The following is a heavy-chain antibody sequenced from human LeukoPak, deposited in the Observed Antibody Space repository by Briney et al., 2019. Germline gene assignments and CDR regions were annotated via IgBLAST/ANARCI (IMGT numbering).Heavy chain of an antibody. CDR3: ARQEEEWLVDY. Sequence: GESLKISCKGSGYSFTSYWIGWVRQMPGKGLEWMGIIYPGDSHIKYSPSFQGQVTISADKSISTAYLQWSSLKASDTAMYYCARQEEEWLVDYWGQGTLVTVSS. CDR1: GYSFTSYW. D-gene: IGHD6-19*01. J-gene: IGHJ4*02. CDR2: IYPGDSHI. V-gene: IGHV5-51*01.